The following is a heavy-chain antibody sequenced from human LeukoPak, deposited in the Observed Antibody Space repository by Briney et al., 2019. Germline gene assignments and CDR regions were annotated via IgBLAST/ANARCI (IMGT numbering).Heavy chain of an antibody. D-gene: IGHD2-2*02. CDR2: ISSYNDNT. V-gene: IGHV1-18*01. CDR3: ARYCDSTSCYSPLYYMDV. CDR1: RYTFTNYG. Sequence: ASVKVSCNASRYTFTNYGISWVRQAPGRGLEWMGWISSYNDNTHYAQKLQGRVTMTTDTSTSTAYMELRSLRSDDTAVYYCARYCDSTSCYSPLYYMDVWGKGTTVTVSS. J-gene: IGHJ6*03.